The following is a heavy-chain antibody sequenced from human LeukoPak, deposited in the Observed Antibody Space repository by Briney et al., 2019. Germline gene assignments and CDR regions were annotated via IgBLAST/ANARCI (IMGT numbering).Heavy chain of an antibody. V-gene: IGHV3-23*01. CDR1: GVTFSSYA. CDR2: ISGSGGST. J-gene: IGHJ4*02. Sequence: PGGSLRLSCAASGVTFSSYAMSWVRQAPGKGLEWVSAISGSGGSTYYADSVKGRFTISRDNSKNTLYLQMNSLRAEDTAVYYCAKGSYGSGSYPDYWGQGTLVTVSS. CDR3: AKGSYGSGSYPDY. D-gene: IGHD3-10*01.